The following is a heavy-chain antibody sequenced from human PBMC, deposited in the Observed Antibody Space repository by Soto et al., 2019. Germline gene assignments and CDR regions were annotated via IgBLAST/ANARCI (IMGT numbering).Heavy chain of an antibody. CDR3: ARGEVGSSWYFY. J-gene: IGHJ4*02. V-gene: IGHV4-34*01. CDR2: INHSGST. Sequence: QVQLQQWGAGLLKPSETLSLTCAVYGGSFSGYYWSWIRQPPGKGLEWIGEINHSGSTNYNPSLKSRVTISVDTSKNQFSLKLSSVTAADTAVYYCARGEVGSSWYFYWGQGTLVTVSS. CDR1: GGSFSGYY. D-gene: IGHD6-13*01.